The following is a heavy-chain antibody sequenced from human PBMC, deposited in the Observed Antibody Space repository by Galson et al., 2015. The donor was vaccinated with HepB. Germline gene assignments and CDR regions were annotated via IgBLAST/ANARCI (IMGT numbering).Heavy chain of an antibody. Sequence: LRLSCAASRFTFSDYGMHWVRQAPGKGLEWLATIWYDASNEYYADSVKGRFTISRDNSKKILFLQMNSLRVEDTAVYYCARDDSSSSSLDYWGQGTPVTVSS. CDR1: RFTFSDYG. J-gene: IGHJ4*02. D-gene: IGHD6-6*01. V-gene: IGHV3-33*08. CDR2: IWYDASNE. CDR3: ARDDSSSSSLDY.